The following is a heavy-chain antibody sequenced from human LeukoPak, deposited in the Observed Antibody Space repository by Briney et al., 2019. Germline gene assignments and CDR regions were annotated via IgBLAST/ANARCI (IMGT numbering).Heavy chain of an antibody. CDR3: ARGGYYNFWTGLVDY. CDR1: GFNFNKYW. V-gene: IGHV3-7*01. D-gene: IGHD3/OR15-3a*01. CDR2: IKHDDSEK. J-gene: IGHJ4*02. Sequence: GGSLRLTCAASGFNFNKYWMNWVRQAPGKGLEGVANIKHDDSEKNYVDSVRGRFTISRDNAKNSLYLQLNSLRDEDTAVYFCARGGYYNFWTGLVDYWGQGTRVTVSS.